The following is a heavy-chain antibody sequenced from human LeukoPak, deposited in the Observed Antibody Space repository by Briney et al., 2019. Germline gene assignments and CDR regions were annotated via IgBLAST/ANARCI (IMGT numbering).Heavy chain of an antibody. CDR2: INSDGSRT. V-gene: IGHV3-74*01. D-gene: IGHD3-22*01. Sequence: GGSLRLSCAASGFTLSSYEMHWVRQAPGKGLVWVSRINSDGSRTGYADSVKGRFTISRDNAKNTLYLQMNSLRAEDTAVYHCAKAPSRGYDTSGYYSWGQGTLVTVSS. CDR3: AKAPSRGYDTSGYYS. CDR1: GFTLSSYE. J-gene: IGHJ4*02.